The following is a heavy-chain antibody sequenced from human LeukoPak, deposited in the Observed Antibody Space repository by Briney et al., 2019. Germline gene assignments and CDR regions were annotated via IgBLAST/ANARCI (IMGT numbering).Heavy chain of an antibody. CDR1: GITFSSYS. CDR3: ARDQGGVGY. CDR2: ISSFSGTI. D-gene: IGHD3-16*01. J-gene: IGHJ4*02. V-gene: IGHV3-48*01. Sequence: GGSLSLSCVASGITFSSYSMNWVRHAPGRGLEWVSYISSFSGTITYADSVKGRFTISRDKDKNSLYLQMNSLRAEDTAVYYWARDQGGVGYWGQGTLVTVSS.